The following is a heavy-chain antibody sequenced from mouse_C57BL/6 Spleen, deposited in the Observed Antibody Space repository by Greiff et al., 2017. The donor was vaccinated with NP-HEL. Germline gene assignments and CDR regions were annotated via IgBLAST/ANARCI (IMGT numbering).Heavy chain of an antibody. CDR1: GFSFNTYA. CDR2: IRSKSNNYAT. Sequence: EVQGVESGGGLVQPKGSLKLSCAASGFSFNTYAMNWVRQAPGKGLEWVARIRSKSNNYATYYADSVKDRFTISRDDSESMLYLQMNNLKTEDTAMYYCVRHAPQIYGSPYYYAMDYWGQGTSVTVSS. D-gene: IGHD1-1*01. V-gene: IGHV10-1*01. J-gene: IGHJ4*01. CDR3: VRHAPQIYGSPYYYAMDY.